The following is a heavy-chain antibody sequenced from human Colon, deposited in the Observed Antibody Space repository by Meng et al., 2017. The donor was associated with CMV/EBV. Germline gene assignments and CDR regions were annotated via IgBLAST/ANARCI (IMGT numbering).Heavy chain of an antibody. V-gene: IGHV4-59*01. Sequence: GSLRLSCNVYGGSISNYYWSWIRQAPGKGLEWIGYNYDSGSTKYNPSLKSRVTISVDRSKNQFSLRLRSVTAADTALYYCARVPFPLLTEYYFDYWGQGTLVTVSS. J-gene: IGHJ4*02. CDR1: GGSISNYY. CDR3: ARVPFPLLTEYYFDY. CDR2: NYDSGST. D-gene: IGHD1-14*01.